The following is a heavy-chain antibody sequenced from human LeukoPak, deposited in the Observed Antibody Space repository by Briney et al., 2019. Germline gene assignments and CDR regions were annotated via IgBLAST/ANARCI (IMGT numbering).Heavy chain of an antibody. CDR1: GGTFSSYA. J-gene: IGHJ4*02. CDR3: ARDTYYDFWSGYSAMYYFDY. Sequence: ASVKVSCKASGGTFSSYAISWLRQAPGQGLEWMGRIIPIFGTANYAQKFQGRVTITTDESTSTAYMELSSLRSEDTAVYYCARDTYYDFWSGYSAMYYFDYWGQGTLVTVSS. CDR2: IIPIFGTA. V-gene: IGHV1-69*05. D-gene: IGHD3-3*01.